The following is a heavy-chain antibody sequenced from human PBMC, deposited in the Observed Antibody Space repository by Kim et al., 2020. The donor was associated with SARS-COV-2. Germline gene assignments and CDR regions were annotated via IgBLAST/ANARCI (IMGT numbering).Heavy chain of an antibody. CDR2: INPNSGGT. D-gene: IGHD3-22*01. J-gene: IGHJ3*02. Sequence: ASVKVSCKASGYTFTGYYMHWVRQAPGQGLEWMGWINPNSGGTNYAQKFQGWVTMTRDTSISTAYMELSRLRSDDTAVYYCARASPITMIVVAPHAFDIWGQGTMVTVSS. V-gene: IGHV1-2*04. CDR3: ARASPITMIVVAPHAFDI. CDR1: GYTFTGYY.